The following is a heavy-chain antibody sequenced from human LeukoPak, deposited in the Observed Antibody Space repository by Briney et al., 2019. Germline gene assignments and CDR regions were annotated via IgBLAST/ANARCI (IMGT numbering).Heavy chain of an antibody. J-gene: IGHJ5*02. V-gene: IGHV4-31*03. CDR3: ARGRAPMPSDP. Sequence: PSETLSLTCTVSGGSISGGGYCWSCIRPHPGQGLEWIGYIYYSGRTYYTPCLKSRVTISVDTSKNQFSLKLSSVTAADTAVYYCARGRAPMPSDPWGQGTLVTVSS. D-gene: IGHD2-2*01. CDR1: GGSISGGGYC. CDR2: IYYSGRT.